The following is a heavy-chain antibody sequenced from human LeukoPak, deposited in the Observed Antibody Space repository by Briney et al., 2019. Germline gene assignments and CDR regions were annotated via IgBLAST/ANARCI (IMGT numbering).Heavy chain of an antibody. D-gene: IGHD5-12*01. J-gene: IGHJ4*02. V-gene: IGHV4-39*01. CDR3: ARHGGLKYGGYEKRFDY. Sequence: SETLSLTCTVSGGSISSSSYFWGWIRQPPGKGLEWFGSIYYSGSTYYNPSLESRVTISVDTSKNQFSLKLNSLTAADTAVYYCARHGGLKYGGYEKRFDYWGQGTLVTVSS. CDR1: GGSISSSSYF. CDR2: IYYSGST.